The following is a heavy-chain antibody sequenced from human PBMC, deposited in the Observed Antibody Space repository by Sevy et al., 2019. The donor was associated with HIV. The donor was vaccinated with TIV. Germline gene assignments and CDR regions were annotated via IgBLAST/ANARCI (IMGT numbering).Heavy chain of an antibody. D-gene: IGHD3-22*01. CDR3: ARGPHYYYDSSSFFEY. CDR1: GFTFSSYE. J-gene: IGHJ4*02. CDR2: IIGSGDTI. V-gene: IGHV3-48*03. Sequence: GGSLRLSCTASGFTFSSYEMNWVRQAPGKGLEWVSSIIGSGDTIYYPDSVKGRFTVSRDNAKNSLFLQMNSLRAEDTAIYYCARGPHYYYDSSSFFEYWGQGTLVTVSS.